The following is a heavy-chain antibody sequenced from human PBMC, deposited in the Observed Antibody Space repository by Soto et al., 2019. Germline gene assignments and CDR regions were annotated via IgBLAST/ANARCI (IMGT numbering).Heavy chain of an antibody. Sequence: PGGSLRLSCAASGFTFSSYWMSWVRQAPGKGLEWVANIKQDGSEKYYVDSVKGRFTISRDNSKNTLYLQMNSLRAEDTAVYYCARGNRFLEWLFGPWGQGTLVTVSS. CDR1: GFTFSSYW. D-gene: IGHD3-3*01. CDR3: ARGNRFLEWLFGP. V-gene: IGHV3-7*02. CDR2: IKQDGSEK. J-gene: IGHJ5*02.